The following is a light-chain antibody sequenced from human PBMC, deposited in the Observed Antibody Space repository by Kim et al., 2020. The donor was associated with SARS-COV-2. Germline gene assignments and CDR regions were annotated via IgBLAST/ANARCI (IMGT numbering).Light chain of an antibody. CDR2: GKN. J-gene: IGLJ2*01. V-gene: IGLV3-19*01. CDR1: SLRSYY. CDR3: NYRDSSGNRGV. Sequence: ALGQTVRITCQGDSLRSYYASWYQQKPGQAPVLVIYGKNNRPSGIPDRFSGSSSGNTASLTITGAQAEDEADYYCNYRDSSGNRGVFGGGTQLTVL.